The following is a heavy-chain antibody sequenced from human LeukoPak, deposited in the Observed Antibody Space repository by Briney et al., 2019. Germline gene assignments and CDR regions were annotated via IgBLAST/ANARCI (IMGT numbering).Heavy chain of an antibody. CDR3: ARASGWSPDY. J-gene: IGHJ4*02. D-gene: IGHD6-19*01. CDR1: AFTPSNYS. V-gene: IGHV3-48*01. Sequence: GGSLRLSCAASAFTPSNYSMAWVRQAPGKGLEWVSYISSSSSTIYYADSVKGRFAISRDNAKNSLYLQMNSLRAEDTAVYYCARASGWSPDYWGQGTLVTVSS. CDR2: ISSSSSTI.